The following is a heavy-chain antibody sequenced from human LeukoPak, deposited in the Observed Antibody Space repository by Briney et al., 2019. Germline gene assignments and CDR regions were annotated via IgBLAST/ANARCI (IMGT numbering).Heavy chain of an antibody. D-gene: IGHD5-18*01. CDR1: GFTFCSYG. V-gene: IGHV3-30*18. CDR2: ISYDGSNK. Sequence: PGRTLRLSCAASGFTFCSYGMHWVRQAPGKGLEWVAVISYDGSNKYYADSVKGRFTISRDNSKNTLYLQMNSLRAEDTAVYYCAKRGGGYSYGYYYYYGMDVWGQGTTVTVSS. J-gene: IGHJ6*02. CDR3: AKRGGGYSYGYYYYYGMDV.